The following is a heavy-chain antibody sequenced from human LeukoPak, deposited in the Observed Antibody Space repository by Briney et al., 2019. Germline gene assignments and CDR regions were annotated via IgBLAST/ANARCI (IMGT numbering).Heavy chain of an antibody. J-gene: IGHJ3*02. CDR2: IYPDDSDI. D-gene: IGHD3-10*01. Sequence: KSGESLKISCKGSGYSFTDYWIGWVRQMPGEGLQWMGIIYPDDSDIRYSPSFQGQVTISADKSIITAYLQWSSLKASDTAMYYCARHGRGSRSPNAFDIWGQGTMVSVSS. CDR3: ARHGRGSRSPNAFDI. V-gene: IGHV5-51*01. CDR1: GYSFTDYW.